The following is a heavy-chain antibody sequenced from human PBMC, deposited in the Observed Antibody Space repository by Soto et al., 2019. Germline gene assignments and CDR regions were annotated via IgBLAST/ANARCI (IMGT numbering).Heavy chain of an antibody. D-gene: IGHD5-18*01. V-gene: IGHV3-23*01. Sequence: GGSLRLSCAASGFTFSSYAMSWVRQAPGKGLEWVSAISGSGGSTYYADSVKGRFTISRDNSKNTLYLQMNSLRAEDTAVYYCAKDVNKAKAMFTLSDYWGQGTRVTVSS. CDR3: AKDVNKAKAMFTLSDY. CDR2: ISGSGGST. J-gene: IGHJ4*02. CDR1: GFTFSSYA.